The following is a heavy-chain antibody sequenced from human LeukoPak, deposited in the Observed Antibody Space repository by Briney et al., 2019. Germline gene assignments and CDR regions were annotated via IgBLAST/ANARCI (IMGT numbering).Heavy chain of an antibody. CDR2: ISSSSSYI. D-gene: IGHD4-17*01. V-gene: IGHV3-21*01. J-gene: IGHJ3*02. CDR1: GFTFSSYS. Sequence: PGGSLRLSCAASGFTFSSYSMNWVRQAPGKGLEWVSSISSSSSYIYYADSVKDRFTISRDNAKNSLYLQMNSLRAEDTAVYYCARGATADAFDIWGQGTMVTVSS. CDR3: ARGATADAFDI.